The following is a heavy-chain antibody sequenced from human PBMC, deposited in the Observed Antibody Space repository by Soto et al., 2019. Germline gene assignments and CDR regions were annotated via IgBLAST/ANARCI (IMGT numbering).Heavy chain of an antibody. Sequence: GGSLRLSCAASVFTFSSYAMSWVRQAPGKGLEWASAISGSGGSTYYADSVKGRFTISRDNSKNTLYLQMNSLRAEDTAVYYCANRAGYDSSGYNGYWGQGTRVTVSS. CDR1: VFTFSSYA. J-gene: IGHJ4*02. CDR2: ISGSGGST. D-gene: IGHD3-22*01. V-gene: IGHV3-23*01. CDR3: ANRAGYDSSGYNGY.